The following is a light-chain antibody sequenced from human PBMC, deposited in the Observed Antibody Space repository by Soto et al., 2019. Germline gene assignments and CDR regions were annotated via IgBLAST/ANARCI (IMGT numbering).Light chain of an antibody. CDR1: SSDVGGYNY. V-gene: IGLV2-14*01. CDR3: SSYTSSSTVV. J-gene: IGLJ2*01. Sequence: QSALTQPASVSGSPGPSITISCTGTSSDVGGYNYVSWYQQHPGKAPKLMIYDVSNRPSGISNRFSGSKSGNTASLTSSGVQAEDEAEYYCSSYTSSSTVVFGGGTKLTVL. CDR2: DVS.